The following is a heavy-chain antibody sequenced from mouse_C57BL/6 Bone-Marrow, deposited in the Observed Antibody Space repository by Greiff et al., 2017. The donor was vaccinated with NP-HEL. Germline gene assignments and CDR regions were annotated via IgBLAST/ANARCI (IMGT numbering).Heavy chain of an antibody. CDR3: ARSYYGYDVDWYFDV. Sequence: QVQLQQSGAELVKPGASVKMSCKASGYTFTSYWITWVKQRPGQGLEWIGDIYPGSGSTNYNEKFKSKATLTVDTSSSTAYMQLSSLTSEDSAVYYCARSYYGYDVDWYFDVWGTGTTVTVSS. CDR2: IYPGSGST. J-gene: IGHJ1*03. D-gene: IGHD2-9*01. V-gene: IGHV1-55*01. CDR1: GYTFTSYW.